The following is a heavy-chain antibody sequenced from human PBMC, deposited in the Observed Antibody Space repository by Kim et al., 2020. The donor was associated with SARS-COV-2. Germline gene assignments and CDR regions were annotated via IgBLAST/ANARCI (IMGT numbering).Heavy chain of an antibody. J-gene: IGHJ5*02. V-gene: IGHV1-2*02. Sequence: ASVKVSCKASGYTFTGYYLQWVRQAPGQVPEWMGWIHPKTGDTRYAQKFQGRVTLTRDTSINTAYMELSRLRSDDTAVYYCARYCASTDYPEGATWFDPWGQGTLVTVSS. CDR3: ARYCASTDYPEGATWFDP. D-gene: IGHD3-16*01. CDR1: GYTFTGYY. CDR2: IHPKTGDT.